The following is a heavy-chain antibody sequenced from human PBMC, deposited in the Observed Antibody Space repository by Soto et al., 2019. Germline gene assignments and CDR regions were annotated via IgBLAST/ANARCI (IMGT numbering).Heavy chain of an antibody. CDR3: ARYEKVEYRSSLFDY. CDR2: ISAYNGNT. J-gene: IGHJ4*02. D-gene: IGHD6-6*01. Sequence: ASLKVSCKASGYTFTSYGISWVRHAPGQGLEWMGWISAYNGNTNYAQKLQGRVTMTTDTSTSTAYMELRSLRSDDTAVYYCARYEKVEYRSSLFDYWGQGTLVTVSS. V-gene: IGHV1-18*01. CDR1: GYTFTSYG.